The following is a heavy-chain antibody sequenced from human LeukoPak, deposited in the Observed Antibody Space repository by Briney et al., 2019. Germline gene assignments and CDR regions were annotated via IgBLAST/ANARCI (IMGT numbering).Heavy chain of an antibody. CDR1: GGSISSGDYY. V-gene: IGHV4-30-4*01. D-gene: IGHD1-7*01. Sequence: TSQTLSLTCTVSGGSISSGDYYWSWIRQPPGKGLEWIGYIYYSGSTYYNPSLKSRVTISVDTSKNQFSLKLSSVTAADTAVYYCARHPWNYAWYFDYWGQGTLVTVSS. CDR3: ARHPWNYAWYFDY. CDR2: IYYSGST. J-gene: IGHJ4*02.